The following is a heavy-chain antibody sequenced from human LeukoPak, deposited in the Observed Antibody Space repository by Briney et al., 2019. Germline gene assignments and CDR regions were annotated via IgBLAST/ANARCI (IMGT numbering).Heavy chain of an antibody. D-gene: IGHD1-1*01. Sequence: PSEPLSLTCTLSGGSFSNYYWTWIRQPPGRGLEWLGYIYSTGSISYNPSLESRVTISIDTSKNTFSLKLTSVTAADTAVYFCARWNLDLAYDIWGQGTMVTVSS. CDR2: IYSTGSI. V-gene: IGHV4-59*08. CDR3: ARWNLDLAYDI. J-gene: IGHJ3*02. CDR1: GGSFSNYY.